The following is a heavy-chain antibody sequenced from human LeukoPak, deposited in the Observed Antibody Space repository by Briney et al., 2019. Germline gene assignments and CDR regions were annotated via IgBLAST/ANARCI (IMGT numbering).Heavy chain of an antibody. J-gene: IGHJ4*02. D-gene: IGHD6-19*01. CDR2: ISSSSSYI. V-gene: IGHV3-21*01. Sequence: GGSLRLSCAASGFTFSSYSMNWVRQAPGKGLEWVSSISSSSSYIYYADSVKGRFTISRDNAKNSLYLQMNSLRAEDTAVYYCAKGDIAVAGLDYWGQGTLVTVSS. CDR3: AKGDIAVAGLDY. CDR1: GFTFSSYS.